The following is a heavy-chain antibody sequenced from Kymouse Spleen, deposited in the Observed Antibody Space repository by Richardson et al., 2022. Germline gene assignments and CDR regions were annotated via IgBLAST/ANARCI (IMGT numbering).Heavy chain of an antibody. CDR3: AWFGELTFDY. CDR2: ISWNSGSI. V-gene: IGHV3-9*01. Sequence: EVQLVESGGGLVQPGRSLRLSCAASGFTFDDYAMHWVRQAPGKGLEWVSGISWNSGSIGYADSVKGRFTISRDNAKNSLYLQMNSLRAEDTALYYCAWFGELTFDYWGQGTLVTVSS. J-gene: IGHJ4*02. CDR1: GFTFDDYA. D-gene: IGHD3-10*01.